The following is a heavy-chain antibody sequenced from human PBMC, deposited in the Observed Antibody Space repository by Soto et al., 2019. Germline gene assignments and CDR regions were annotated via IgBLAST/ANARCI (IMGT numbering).Heavy chain of an antibody. Sequence: QVQLVQSGAEVKKPGSSVKVSCKASGGTFSSYAISWVRQAPGQGLEWMGGIIPIFGPANYAQKFQGRVTVAADESTGAAYMELSSLRSEDTAVYDCARDDDSSGYYFDYWGQGTLVTVSS. CDR2: IIPIFGPA. J-gene: IGHJ4*02. CDR1: GGTFSSYA. V-gene: IGHV1-69*01. D-gene: IGHD3-22*01. CDR3: ARDDDSSGYYFDY.